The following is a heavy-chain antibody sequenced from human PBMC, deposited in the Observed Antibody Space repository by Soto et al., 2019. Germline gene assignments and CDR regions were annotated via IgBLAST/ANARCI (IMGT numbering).Heavy chain of an antibody. CDR2: INPKSGGT. D-gene: IGHD2-8*01. V-gene: IGHV1-2*04. J-gene: IGHJ6*02. CDR3: ARGDSTDCSNGVCSFFYNHDMDV. Sequence: ASVKVSCKASGYSFTDYHIHWVRQAPGQGLEWLGRINPKSGGTSTAQKFQGWVTMTKDTSISTASMELTRLTSDDTAIYYGARGDSTDCSNGVCSFFYNHDMDVWGQGTTVTVSS. CDR1: GYSFTDYH.